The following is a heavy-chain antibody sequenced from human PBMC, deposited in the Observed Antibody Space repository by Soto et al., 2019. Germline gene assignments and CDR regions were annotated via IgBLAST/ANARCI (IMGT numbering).Heavy chain of an antibody. Sequence: SETLSLTCTVSGGSISTSTYYWGWIRQPPGKGLEWIASIYYSGSTYYNPSLKSRITVSVDTSKKELSLILRSVTAADTAVYYCARGKEIRFWFDPWGQGTLVTVSS. CDR3: ARGKEIRFWFDP. CDR1: GGSISTSTYY. V-gene: IGHV4-39*02. J-gene: IGHJ5*02. CDR2: IYYSGST.